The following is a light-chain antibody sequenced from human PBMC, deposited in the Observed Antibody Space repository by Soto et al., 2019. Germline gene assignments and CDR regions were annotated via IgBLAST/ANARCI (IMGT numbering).Light chain of an antibody. CDR1: QSVGNNF. Sequence: EFVLTQSPGTLSLSPGERATLFCRASQSVGNNFLAWYQQKPGQAPRLLIYDASSRATGIPDRFSGSGSGTDFALAISRLEPEDFAVYYCQQYATSPRTFGQGTRLEIK. CDR3: QQYATSPRT. J-gene: IGKJ2*01. CDR2: DAS. V-gene: IGKV3-20*01.